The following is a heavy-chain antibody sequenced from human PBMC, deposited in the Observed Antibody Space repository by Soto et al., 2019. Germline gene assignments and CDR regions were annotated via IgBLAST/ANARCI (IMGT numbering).Heavy chain of an antibody. Sequence: EVQLLESGGGLVQPGGSLRLSCAASGFTFSSYAMSWVRQAPGKGLEWVSAISGSGGSTYYADSVKGRFTISRDNSKNTLYLQMYSLRAEDTAVYYCAKRGFGESLSWYFDLWGRGTLVTVSS. D-gene: IGHD3-10*01. CDR2: ISGSGGST. J-gene: IGHJ2*01. CDR3: AKRGFGESLSWYFDL. V-gene: IGHV3-23*01. CDR1: GFTFSSYA.